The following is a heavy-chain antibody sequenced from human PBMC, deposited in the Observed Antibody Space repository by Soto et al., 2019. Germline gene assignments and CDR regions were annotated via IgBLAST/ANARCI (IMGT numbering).Heavy chain of an antibody. V-gene: IGHV4-38-2*01. Sequence: KASETLSLTCAVSGYSISSGYYWGWIRQPPGKGLEWIGSIDHSGSTYNNPSLKSRVTISVDTSKNQFSLKLSSVTAADTAVYYCARVGGYGMDVWGQGTTVTVSS. CDR2: IDHSGST. CDR3: ARVGGYGMDV. D-gene: IGHD3-10*01. J-gene: IGHJ6*02. CDR1: GYSISSGYY.